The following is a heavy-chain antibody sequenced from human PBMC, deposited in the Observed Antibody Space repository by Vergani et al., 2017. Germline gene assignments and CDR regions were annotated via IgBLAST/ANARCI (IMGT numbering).Heavy chain of an antibody. CDR3: ARHTTYTDS. D-gene: IGHD1-1*01. Sequence: EVELVQSGPEMRKPGESLKISCKGSAYIFVNYWIGWVRQMPGKGLEWMGIIYPADSDTRYSPSVQGQVTISADKSISTAFLQWDSLKASDTALYYCARHTTYTDSWGQGTLVTVSS. CDR2: IYPADSDT. J-gene: IGHJ4*02. CDR1: AYIFVNYW. V-gene: IGHV5-51*01.